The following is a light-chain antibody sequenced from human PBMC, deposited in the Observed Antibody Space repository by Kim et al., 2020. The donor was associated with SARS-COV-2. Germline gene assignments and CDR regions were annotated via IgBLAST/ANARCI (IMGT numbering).Light chain of an antibody. J-gene: IGKJ1*01. CDR2: GAS. CDR3: QQYSSSPAT. CDR1: QSGSSNY. Sequence: SPGERAPLSCRASQSGSSNYLAWYQQKPGQAPRLLIYGASSRATGIPDRFSGSGSGTDFTLTITRLEPEDFAVYYCQQYSSSPATFGQGTKVDIK. V-gene: IGKV3-20*01.